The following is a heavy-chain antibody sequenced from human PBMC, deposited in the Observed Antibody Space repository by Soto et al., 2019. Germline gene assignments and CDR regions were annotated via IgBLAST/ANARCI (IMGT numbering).Heavy chain of an antibody. V-gene: IGHV1-24*01. CDR3: ARDQLYYNDISGRPLNAFDV. D-gene: IGHD3-22*01. CDR1: GYTLTELS. Sequence: GASVKVSCKVSGYTLTELSMHWVRQAPGKGLEWMGGFDPEDGETIYAQKFQGRVTMTEDTSTDTAYMELSSLRSEDTAVYYCARDQLYYNDISGRPLNAFDVWGQGTMVTVSS. CDR2: FDPEDGET. J-gene: IGHJ3*01.